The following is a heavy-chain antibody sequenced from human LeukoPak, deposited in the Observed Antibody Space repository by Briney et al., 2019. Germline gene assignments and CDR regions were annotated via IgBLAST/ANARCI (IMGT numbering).Heavy chain of an antibody. J-gene: IGHJ5*02. CDR1: GYTFTSYY. Sequence: ASVKVSCKASGYTFTSYYMHWVRQAPGQGLEWMGIINPSGGSTSYAQKFQGRVTVTRDMSTSTVYMELSSLRSEDTAVYYCARDSSIFGVVIIGGNWFDPWGQGTLVTVSS. CDR2: INPSGGST. V-gene: IGHV1-46*01. D-gene: IGHD3-3*01. CDR3: ARDSSIFGVVIIGGNWFDP.